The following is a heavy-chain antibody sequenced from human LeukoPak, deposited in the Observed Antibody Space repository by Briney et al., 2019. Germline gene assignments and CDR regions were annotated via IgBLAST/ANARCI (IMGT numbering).Heavy chain of an antibody. CDR3: ARQSSDSDYGSSMDV. Sequence: GESLKISCKGSAYMFANYWIGWVRQMPGKGLEWMSIIYPADSDTRYSPSFQGQVNMSVDKSTSTAFLHWSSLKVSDTAIYYCARQSSDSDYGSSMDVWGQGTTVTVSS. CDR2: IYPADSDT. D-gene: IGHD4-17*01. V-gene: IGHV5-51*01. J-gene: IGHJ6*02. CDR1: AYMFANYW.